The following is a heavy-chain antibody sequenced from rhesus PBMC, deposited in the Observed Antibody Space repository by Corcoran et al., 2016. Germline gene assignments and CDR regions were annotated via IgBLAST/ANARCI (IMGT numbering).Heavy chain of an antibody. V-gene: IGHV3S42*01. CDR2: INSGGVST. CDR1: GFTFSSNW. J-gene: IGHJ4*01. CDR3: ARSVDY. Sequence: EVQLVEAGGGLAKPGGSLRLSCAVSGFTFSSNWMNWVRQAPGKGLEWGSSINSGGVSTYYADSVKGRFTISRDNSKNTLSLQMNSLRAEDTAVYYCARSVDYWGQGVLVTVSS.